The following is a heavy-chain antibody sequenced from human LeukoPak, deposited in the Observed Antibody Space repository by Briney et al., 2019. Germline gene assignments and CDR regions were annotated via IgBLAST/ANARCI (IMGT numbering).Heavy chain of an antibody. V-gene: IGHV5-51*01. CDR1: GYSFTSYW. D-gene: IGHD3-22*01. CDR3: ARRDDSKAFDY. Sequence: GESLRISCKGSGYSFTSYWISWVRQMPGKGLEWMGLIYPADSSTRYSPSFQGQITISADNSINTAYLQWRSLKASDTAMYYCARRDDSKAFDYWGQGTLVTVSS. J-gene: IGHJ4*02. CDR2: IYPADSST.